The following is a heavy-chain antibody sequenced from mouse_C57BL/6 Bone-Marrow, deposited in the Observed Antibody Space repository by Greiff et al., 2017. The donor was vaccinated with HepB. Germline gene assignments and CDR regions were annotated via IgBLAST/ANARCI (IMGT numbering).Heavy chain of an antibody. CDR3: AKPYYYAMDY. V-gene: IGHV1-66*01. Sequence: QVQLQQSGPELVKPGASVKISCKASGYSFTSYYIHWVKQRPGQGLEWIGWIYPGSGNTKYNEKFKGKATLTADTSSSTAYMQLSSLTSEDSAVYYCAKPYYYAMDYWGQGTSVTVSS. J-gene: IGHJ4*01. CDR2: IYPGSGNT. CDR1: GYSFTSYY.